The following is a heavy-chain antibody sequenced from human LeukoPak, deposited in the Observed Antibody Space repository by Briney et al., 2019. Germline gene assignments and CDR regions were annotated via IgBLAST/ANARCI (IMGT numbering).Heavy chain of an antibody. J-gene: IGHJ4*02. CDR2: VRRKAHSYAP. CDR3: TSLSTMVRGVIGLLNVI. Sequence: PGGPLRLSCAASGFTFSVSAMHWVRQASGDGRECVGCVRRKAHSYAPAFAASVKRSCTISRDASKNTAYLQMNSLKTEDTAVYYCTSLSTMVRGVIGLLNVIWGQGTLVTVSS. CDR1: GFTFSVSA. V-gene: IGHV3-73*01. D-gene: IGHD3-10*01.